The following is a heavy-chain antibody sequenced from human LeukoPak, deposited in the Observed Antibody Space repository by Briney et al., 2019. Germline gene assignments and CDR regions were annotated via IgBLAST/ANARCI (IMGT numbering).Heavy chain of an antibody. V-gene: IGHV4-38-2*02. CDR1: GYSISSGYY. CDR2: INHSGST. J-gene: IGHJ2*01. Sequence: PSETLSLTCTVSGYSISSGYYWGWIRQPPGKGLEWIGEINHSGSTNYNPSLKSRVTISVDTSKNQFSLKLSSVTAADTAVYYCARGDIVVVVAATGNYWYFDLWGRGTLVTVSS. CDR3: ARGDIVVVVAATGNYWYFDL. D-gene: IGHD2-15*01.